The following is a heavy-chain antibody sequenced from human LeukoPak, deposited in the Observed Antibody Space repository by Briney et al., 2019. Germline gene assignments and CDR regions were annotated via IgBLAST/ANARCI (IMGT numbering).Heavy chain of an antibody. CDR3: TTGVRDSSGYYNFDY. CDR2: IKSKTNGGTI. V-gene: IGHV3-15*01. J-gene: IGHJ4*02. CDR1: GFTFSNAW. D-gene: IGHD3-22*01. Sequence: GGSLRLSCAASGFTFSNAWMNWVRQSPGKGLEWVGRIKSKTNGGTIDYGAPVKGRFTISRDDSKNTLFLQMNSLKTEDTAMYHCTTGVRDSSGYYNFDYWGQGTLVTVSS.